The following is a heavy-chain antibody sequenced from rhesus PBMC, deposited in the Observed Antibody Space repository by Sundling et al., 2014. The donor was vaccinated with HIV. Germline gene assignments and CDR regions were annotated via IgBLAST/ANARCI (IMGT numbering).Heavy chain of an antibody. Sequence: QVQLQESGPGLVKPSETLSLTCAVSGASISSYHWSWIRQAPGKGLEWIGYIYGSGSSTTYNPSLKSRVTLSLDTSKNQFSLKLSSVTAADTAVYYCARDSYYWGQGVLVTVSS. V-gene: IGHV4-169*02. J-gene: IGHJ4*01. CDR2: IYGSGSST. D-gene: IGHD1-1-1*01. CDR3: ARDSYY. CDR1: GASISSYH.